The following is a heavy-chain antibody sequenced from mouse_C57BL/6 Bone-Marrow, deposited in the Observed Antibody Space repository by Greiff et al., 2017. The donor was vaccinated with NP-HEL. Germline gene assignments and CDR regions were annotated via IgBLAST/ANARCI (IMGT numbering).Heavy chain of an antibody. D-gene: IGHD2-5*01. J-gene: IGHJ3*01. CDR3: AKGDSNSPWAKPAWFAY. Sequence: QVQLKESGPGLVQPSQSLSITCTVSGFSLTSYGVHWVRQSPGKGLEWLGVIWRGGSTDYNAAFMSRLSITKDNSKSQVFFKMNSLQADDTAIYYCAKGDSNSPWAKPAWFAYWGQGTLVTVSA. CDR2: IWRGGST. V-gene: IGHV2-5*01. CDR1: GFSLTSYG.